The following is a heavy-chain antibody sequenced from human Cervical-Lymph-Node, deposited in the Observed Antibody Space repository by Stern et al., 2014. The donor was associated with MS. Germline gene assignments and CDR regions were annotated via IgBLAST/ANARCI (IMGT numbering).Heavy chain of an antibody. CDR3: SSSTSGWGLYTMDV. CDR1: GYRVTSYW. V-gene: IGHV5-51*01. CDR2: TNTGDSDT. J-gene: IGHJ6*02. D-gene: IGHD6-19*01. Sequence: DQLEQSGAEVKKPGETLKVSCKGSGYRVTSYWIGWVRQMPGKGMEWMGPTNTGDSDTRYSTPFQGQGTNYAHNAIRNPYPPRSSLKAADTAIYYCSSSTSGWGLYTMDVCGQGTTVTVSS.